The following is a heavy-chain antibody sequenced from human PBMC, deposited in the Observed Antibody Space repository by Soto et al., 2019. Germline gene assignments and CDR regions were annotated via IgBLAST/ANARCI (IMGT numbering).Heavy chain of an antibody. D-gene: IGHD6-19*01. J-gene: IGHJ4*02. V-gene: IGHV3-23*01. Sequence: QLLESGGGLVQPGGSLTLSCAASGFTFSRYAMSWVRQAPGQGLEWVAAITGSGDGTNYADSVKGRFTISRDNSKNILSLQMNSLRVEDTAIYYCAKADGEQWLIPHLDNWGQGTLVTVS. CDR2: ITGSGDGT. CDR3: AKADGEQWLIPHLDN. CDR1: GFTFSRYA.